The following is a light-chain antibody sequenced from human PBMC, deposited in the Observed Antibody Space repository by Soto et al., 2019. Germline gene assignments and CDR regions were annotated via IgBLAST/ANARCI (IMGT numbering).Light chain of an antibody. CDR1: QSVSTN. CDR2: GAS. CDR3: QQYNAWPSRT. V-gene: IGKV3-15*01. J-gene: IGKJ2*02. Sequence: IVLTQSPAALSVSPGERATLSCRASQSVSTNLAWYQQKPGQPPRLLIYGASTRATGVPARFSGSGSGTEFTLTISSMQSEDVAVYYCQQYNAWPSRTFGQGTQVEIK.